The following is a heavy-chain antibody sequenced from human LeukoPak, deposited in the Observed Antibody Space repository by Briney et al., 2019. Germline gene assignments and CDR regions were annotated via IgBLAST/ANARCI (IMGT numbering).Heavy chain of an antibody. CDR1: GFPVTSND. CDR3: ARDVDYYDILTGYYQHFGMDV. J-gene: IGHJ6*02. D-gene: IGHD3-9*01. CDR2: IYNGGST. V-gene: IGHV3-53*01. Sequence: GSLRLTCAAYGFPVTSNDISWVRQAPGKGLEWVSIIYNGGSTYYADSVKGRFTISRDNSENTLYLQMNSLTAEETAVYYCARDVDYYDILTGYYQHFGMDVWGQGTTVTVSS.